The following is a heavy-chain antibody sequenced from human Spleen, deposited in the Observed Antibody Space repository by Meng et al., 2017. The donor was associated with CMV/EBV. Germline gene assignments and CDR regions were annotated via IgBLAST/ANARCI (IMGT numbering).Heavy chain of an antibody. CDR1: GGTFSSYT. Sequence: ASVKVSCKASGGTFSSYTISWVRQAPGQGLEWMGWINPNSGGTNYAQKFQGRVTMTRDTSISTAYMELSRLRSDDTAVYYCARVRGIRYSGSYYLDYWGQGTLVTVSS. CDR2: INPNSGGT. CDR3: ARVRGIRYSGSYYLDY. D-gene: IGHD1-26*01. V-gene: IGHV1-2*02. J-gene: IGHJ4*02.